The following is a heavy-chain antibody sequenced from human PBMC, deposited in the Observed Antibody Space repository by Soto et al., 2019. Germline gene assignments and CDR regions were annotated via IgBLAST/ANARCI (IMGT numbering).Heavy chain of an antibody. V-gene: IGHV3-21*04. J-gene: IGHJ4*02. D-gene: IGHD2-15*01. CDR3: AADAGDIEVVPATT. CDR1: GLNFEKCS. Sequence: GGSLRLSCAASGLNFEKCSMNWVRQPPGKGPEWLASISPASTYIRYADSVKGRFTISRDNARNSLSLQMMSLRADDTAMYYCAADAGDIEVVPATTWGQGTLVTVSS. CDR2: ISPASTYI.